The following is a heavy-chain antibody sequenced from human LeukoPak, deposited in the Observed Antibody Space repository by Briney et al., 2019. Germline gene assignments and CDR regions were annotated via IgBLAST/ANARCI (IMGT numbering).Heavy chain of an antibody. J-gene: IGHJ5*02. CDR3: ARGGSGSGSYQNWFDP. CDR2: INPSGGST. CDR1: GYTFTSYY. V-gene: IGHV1-46*01. D-gene: IGHD3-10*01. Sequence: ASVKVSCKASGYTFTSYYMHWVRQAPGQGLEWMGIINPSGGSTSYAQKFQGRVTMTRDTSTSTVYMELSSLRSEDTAVYYCARGGSGSGSYQNWFDPWGQGTLVTVSS.